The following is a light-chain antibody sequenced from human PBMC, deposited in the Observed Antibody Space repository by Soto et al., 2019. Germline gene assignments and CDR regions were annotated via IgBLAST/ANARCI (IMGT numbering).Light chain of an antibody. CDR1: QSVSSY. CDR3: QQRSNWVT. V-gene: IGKV3-11*01. J-gene: IGKJ4*01. CDR2: DAS. Sequence: EIVLTQSPATLSLSPGERATLSCRASQSVSSYLAWYQQKAGQAPRLLISDASNRATGIPARFSGSGSGTDFTRTISSLEPEDFAVYYCQQRSNWVTFGGGTKVEIK.